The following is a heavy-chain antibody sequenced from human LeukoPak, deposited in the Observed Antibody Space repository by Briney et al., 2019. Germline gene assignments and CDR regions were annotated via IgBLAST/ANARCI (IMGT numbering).Heavy chain of an antibody. J-gene: IGHJ1*01. CDR1: GYTFTSYA. D-gene: IGHD3-22*01. V-gene: IGHV1-3*01. CDR2: INAGNGNT. CDR3: ARDPLSRITTEYFQH. Sequence: SVKVSCKASGYTFTSYAMHWVRQDPGQRLEWMGWINAGNGNTKYSQKFQGRVTITRDTSASTAYMELSSLRSEDTAVYYCARDPLSRITTEYFQHWGQGTLVTVSS.